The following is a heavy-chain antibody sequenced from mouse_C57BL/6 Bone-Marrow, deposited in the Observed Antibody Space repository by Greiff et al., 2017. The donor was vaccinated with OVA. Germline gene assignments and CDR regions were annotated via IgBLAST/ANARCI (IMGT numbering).Heavy chain of an antibody. CDR1: GYTFTSYW. CDR2: ITPSSGYT. Sequence: QVQLQQSGAELAKPGASVKLSCKASGYTFTSYWMHWVKQRPGQGLEWIGYITPSSGYTKYNQKFKDKATLTADKSSITAYMQLSSLTYEDSAVYYCARASYYYCRYWGQGTTLTVSS. CDR3: ARASYYYCRY. V-gene: IGHV1-7*01. J-gene: IGHJ2*01.